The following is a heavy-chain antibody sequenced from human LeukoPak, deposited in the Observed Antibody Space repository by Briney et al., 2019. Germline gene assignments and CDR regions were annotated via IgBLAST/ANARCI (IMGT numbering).Heavy chain of an antibody. CDR3: ARTPSRDGYSHIDF. D-gene: IGHD5-24*01. CDR2: LSDSGAST. J-gene: IGHJ4*02. CDR1: GFTFTNHT. V-gene: IGHV3-23*01. Sequence: GGSLRLSCAASGFTFTNHTMAWVRLAPGKGLEWVSTLSDSGASTYYADSVKGRFTISRDNSRNTMYLQMDSLRDDDTGVYFCARTPSRDGYSHIDFWGQGALVTVSS.